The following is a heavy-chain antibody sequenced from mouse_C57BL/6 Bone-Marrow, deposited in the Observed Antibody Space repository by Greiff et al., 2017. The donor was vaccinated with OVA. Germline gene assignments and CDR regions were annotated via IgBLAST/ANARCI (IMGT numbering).Heavy chain of an antibody. V-gene: IGHV1-26*01. CDR3: ARWRDGYDWYFDV. CDR1: GYTFTDYY. D-gene: IGHD2-2*01. CDR2: INPNNGGT. Sequence: EVQLQQSGPELVKPGASVKISCKASGYTFTDYYMNWVKQSHGKSLEWIGDINPNNGGTSYNQKFKGKATLTVDKSSSTAYMELRSLTSEDSAVYYCARWRDGYDWYFDVWGTGTTVTVSS. J-gene: IGHJ1*03.